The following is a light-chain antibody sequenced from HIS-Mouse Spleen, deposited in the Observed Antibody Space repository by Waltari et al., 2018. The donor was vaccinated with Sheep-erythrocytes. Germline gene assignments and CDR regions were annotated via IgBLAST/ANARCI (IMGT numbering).Light chain of an antibody. CDR2: EVS. CDR3: SSYTSSSTWV. J-gene: IGLJ3*02. CDR1: SSDVGGYTY. Sequence: QSALTQPASVSGSPGQSIPISCTGTSSDVGGYTYVPWYQQHPGKAPNLMIYEVSNRPSGVSNRFSGSKSGNTASLTISGLQAEDEADYYCSSYTSSSTWVFGGGTKLTVL. V-gene: IGLV2-14*01.